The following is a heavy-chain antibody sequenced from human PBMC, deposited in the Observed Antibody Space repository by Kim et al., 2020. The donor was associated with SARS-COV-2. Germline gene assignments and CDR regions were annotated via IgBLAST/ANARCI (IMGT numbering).Heavy chain of an antibody. CDR1: GGSISSSSYY. D-gene: IGHD2-21*02. J-gene: IGHJ2*01. CDR2: IYYSGST. V-gene: IGHV4-39*01. CDR3: ARSRAAYCGGDCYRYWYFDL. Sequence: SETLSLTCTVSGGSISSSSYYWGWIRQPPGKGLEWIGSIYYSGSTYYNPSLKSRVTISVDTSKNQFSLKLSSVTAADTAVYYCARSRAAYCGGDCYRYWYFDLWGRGTLVTVSS.